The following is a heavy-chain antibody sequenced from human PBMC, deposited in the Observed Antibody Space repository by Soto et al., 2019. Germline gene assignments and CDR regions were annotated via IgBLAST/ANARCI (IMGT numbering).Heavy chain of an antibody. J-gene: IGHJ3*02. V-gene: IGHV3-23*01. CDR1: GFTFSSYA. D-gene: IGHD3-10*01. CDR2: ISGSGGST. Sequence: EVQLLESGGGLVQPGGSLRLSCAASGFTFSSYAMSWVRQAPGKGLEWVSAISGSGGSTYYADSVKGRFTISRDNSKNTLYLQMNSLGAEDTAVYYCAKANYYGSGSRSAFDIWGQGTMVTVSS. CDR3: AKANYYGSGSRSAFDI.